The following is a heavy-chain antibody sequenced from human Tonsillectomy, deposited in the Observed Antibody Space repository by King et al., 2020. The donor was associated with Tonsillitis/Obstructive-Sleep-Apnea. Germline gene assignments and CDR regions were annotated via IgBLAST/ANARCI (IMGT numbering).Heavy chain of an antibody. CDR3: ARSIGATITAYYY. CDR1: GGSISSGSYF. Sequence: QLQESGPGLVKPSETLSLTCTVSGGSISSGSYFWGWFRQPPGKGLEWIGSIYYSGSTAYNPSLKSPVTTSVDTSKNQFSLKLSSVTAADTTVYYCARSIGATITAYYYWGQGTLVTVSS. J-gene: IGHJ4*02. V-gene: IGHV4-39*01. D-gene: IGHD5-12*01. CDR2: IYYSGST.